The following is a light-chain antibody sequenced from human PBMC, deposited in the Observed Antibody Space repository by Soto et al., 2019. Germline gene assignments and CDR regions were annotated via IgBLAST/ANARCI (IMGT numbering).Light chain of an antibody. CDR2: GVS. J-gene: IGKJ5*01. CDR3: QQYGSSIT. V-gene: IGKV3-20*01. CDR1: QSVSSSY. Sequence: EIVLTQSPCTLSLSPGERATLSCRASQSVSSSYLAWYQQKPGQAPRLLIYGVSSRATGIPDRFSGSGSGTDFTLTISRLEPEDFAVYYCQQYGSSITFGQGTRLEIK.